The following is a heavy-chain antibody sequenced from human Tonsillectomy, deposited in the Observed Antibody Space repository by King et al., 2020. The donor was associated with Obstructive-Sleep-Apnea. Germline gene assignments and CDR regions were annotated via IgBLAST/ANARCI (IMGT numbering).Heavy chain of an antibody. Sequence: QLVQSGGGLVKPGGSLRLSCAASGFTFSNAWMSWVRHAPGKGLEWVGRIKSKTDGGTTDYAAPVKGRFTISRDDSKNTLYLQMNSLKTEDTAVYYCTTRYYDSSGYYLFDLWGRGTLVTVSS. D-gene: IGHD3-22*01. V-gene: IGHV3-15*01. CDR2: IKSKTDGGTT. CDR3: TTRYYDSSGYYLFDL. J-gene: IGHJ2*01. CDR1: GFTFSNAW.